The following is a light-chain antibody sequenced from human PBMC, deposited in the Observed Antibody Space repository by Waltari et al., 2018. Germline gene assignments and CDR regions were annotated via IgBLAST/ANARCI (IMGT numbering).Light chain of an antibody. CDR3: QQANIFPFA. CDR1: QDISTW. Sequence: DIQMTQSPSSVSVSVGDRVTITCRASQDISTWLAWYQQKPGKAPKVLIYAASSLQSGVPSRFSGSGSGTDFTLTITSVQPEDSATYYCQQANIFPFAFGPGTKVHIK. J-gene: IGKJ3*01. V-gene: IGKV1-12*01. CDR2: AAS.